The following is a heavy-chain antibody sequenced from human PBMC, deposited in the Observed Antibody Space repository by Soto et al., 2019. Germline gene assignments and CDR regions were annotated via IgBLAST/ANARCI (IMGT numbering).Heavy chain of an antibody. CDR3: ARAGTTGTTTTRMIGGH. CDR2: IWYDGSNK. D-gene: IGHD1-1*01. Sequence: QVQLVESGGGVVQPGRSLRLSCAASGFTFSSYGMHWVRQAPGKGLEWVAVIWYDGSNKYYADSGKGRFTISRDNSKNTLYLQMNRRRAEDTAVYYCARAGTTGTTTTRMIGGHWGQGTLVTVSS. V-gene: IGHV3-33*01. CDR1: GFTFSSYG. J-gene: IGHJ4*02.